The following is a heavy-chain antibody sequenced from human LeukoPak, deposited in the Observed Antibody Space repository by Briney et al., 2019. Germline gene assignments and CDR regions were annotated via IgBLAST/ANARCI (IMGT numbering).Heavy chain of an antibody. V-gene: IGHV4-4*02. J-gene: IGHJ4*02. Sequence: SETLSLTCAVSGVSISSGNWWSWVRQPPGKGLEWIGEIYHSGNTNYNPSLESRVTLSVDKSKNQFSLHLSSVTAADTAMYYCARHDTTGYYWYYFDYWGQGSLVTVSS. D-gene: IGHD3-22*01. CDR3: ARHDTTGYYWYYFDY. CDR1: GVSISSGNW. CDR2: IYHSGNT.